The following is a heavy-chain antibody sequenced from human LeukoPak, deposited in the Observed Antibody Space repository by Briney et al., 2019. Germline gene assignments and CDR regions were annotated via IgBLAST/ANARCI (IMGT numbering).Heavy chain of an antibody. CDR3: ARGNYDFWSGDDY. CDR1: GDSIGSYY. D-gene: IGHD3-3*01. CDR2: IHYSGST. Sequence: SETLSLTCTVSGDSIGSYYWSWIRQPPGKGLEWIGYIHYSGSTHYNPSLKSRVTISVDTSKNQFSLRLSSVTAAGTAVYYCARGNYDFWSGDDYWGQGTLVTVSS. J-gene: IGHJ4*02. V-gene: IGHV4-59*01.